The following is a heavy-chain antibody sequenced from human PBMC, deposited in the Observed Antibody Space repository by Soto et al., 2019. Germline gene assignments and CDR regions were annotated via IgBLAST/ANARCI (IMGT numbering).Heavy chain of an antibody. Sequence: GASVKVSCAASGFTFSGYWMSWVRQAPGKGLEWVANIKQDGSEKYYVDSVKGRFTMSRDNAKNLLYLQMNSLRAEDTAVYYCARESLGIAAFDIWGQGTMVTVSS. CDR3: ARESLGIAAFDI. D-gene: IGHD2-21*01. V-gene: IGHV3-7*03. CDR2: IKQDGSEK. J-gene: IGHJ3*02. CDR1: GFTFSGYW.